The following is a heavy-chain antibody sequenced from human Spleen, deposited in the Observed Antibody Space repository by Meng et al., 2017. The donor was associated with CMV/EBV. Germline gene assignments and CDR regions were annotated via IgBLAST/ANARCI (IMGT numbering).Heavy chain of an antibody. CDR3: ARAGDDYSDSGWFDP. CDR2: INHSGST. V-gene: IGHV4-34*01. J-gene: IGHJ5*02. Sequence: QVQLQQWGAGLLKPSETLSLTCAVYGGSFSGYYWSWIRQPPGKGLEWIGEINHSGSTNYNPSLKSRVTISVDTSKNQFSLKLSSVTAADTAVYYCARAGDDYSDSGWFDPWGQGTLVTVSS. CDR1: GGSFSGYY. D-gene: IGHD5-24*01.